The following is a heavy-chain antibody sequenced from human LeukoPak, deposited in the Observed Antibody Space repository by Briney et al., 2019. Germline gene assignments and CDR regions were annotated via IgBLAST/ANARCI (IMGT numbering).Heavy chain of an antibody. CDR2: IYYSGST. J-gene: IGHJ4*02. Sequence: SETLSLTCTVSGGSISNNANDWGWIRQPPGKGLEWIGYIYYSGSTNYNPSLKSRVTISVDTSKNQFSLKLSSVTAADTAVYYCVRDSWNYFDYWGQGTLVTVSS. D-gene: IGHD1-1*01. V-gene: IGHV4-61*08. CDR1: GGSISNNAND. CDR3: VRDSWNYFDY.